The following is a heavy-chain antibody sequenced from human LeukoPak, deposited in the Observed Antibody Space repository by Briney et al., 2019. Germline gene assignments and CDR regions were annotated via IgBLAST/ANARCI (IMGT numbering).Heavy chain of an antibody. D-gene: IGHD2-2*02. CDR1: GGSISSYY. Sequence: SETLSLTCTVSGGSISSYYWSWIRQPPGKGLEWIGYIYYSGSTNYNPSLKSRVTISVDRSKNQFSLKLSSVTAADTAVYYCARKIGYCSSTSCYTGGYYFDYWGQGTLVTVSS. V-gene: IGHV4-59*12. CDR3: ARKIGYCSSTSCYTGGYYFDY. J-gene: IGHJ4*02. CDR2: IYYSGST.